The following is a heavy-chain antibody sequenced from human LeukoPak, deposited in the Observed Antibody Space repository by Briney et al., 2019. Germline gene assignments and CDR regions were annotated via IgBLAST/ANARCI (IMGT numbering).Heavy chain of an antibody. CDR3: ARYRHLGY. V-gene: IGHV3-7*01. CDR2: INQNGGEK. Sequence: SLRLSCADSGFXFSGYWMNXVRQAPGKGLEWVANINQNGGEKYYVDSVKGRFTISRDNGKNSLYLQMNSLRAEDTAVYYCARYRHLGYWGQGTLVTVSS. J-gene: IGHJ4*02. CDR1: GFXFSGYW.